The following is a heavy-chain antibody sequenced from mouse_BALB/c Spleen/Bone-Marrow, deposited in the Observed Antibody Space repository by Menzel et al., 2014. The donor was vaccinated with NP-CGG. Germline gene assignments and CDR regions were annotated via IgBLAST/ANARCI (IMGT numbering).Heavy chain of an antibody. CDR1: GFSLSRYS. CDR3: ARRELHAMDY. V-gene: IGHV2-6-4*01. CDR2: IWGGGST. J-gene: IGHJ4*01. Sequence: QVQLQQSGPGLVAPSQSLSITCTVSGFSLSRYSVHWIRQPPGKGLEWLGMIWGGGSTDYNSALRSRLSIINDNSKSQVFLKMSSLQTDDTAMYYCARRELHAMDYWGQGTSVTVSS.